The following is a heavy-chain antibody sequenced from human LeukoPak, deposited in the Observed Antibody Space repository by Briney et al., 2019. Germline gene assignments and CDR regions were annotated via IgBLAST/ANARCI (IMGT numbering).Heavy chain of an antibody. CDR2: VNHSGRT. CDR1: GVSFSGYY. V-gene: IGHV4-34*01. CDR3: ARVPRCGYKYWASYYYYMDV. Sequence: SETLSLTCAVYGVSFSGYYWRWIRQPPGKGLEWMGEVNHSGRTNYNQSLKSRVTISVNTSKNQSSLKLSSVTAAETAVYYCARVPRCGYKYWASYYYYMDVWGKGTTVTVSS. D-gene: IGHD5-24*01. J-gene: IGHJ6*03.